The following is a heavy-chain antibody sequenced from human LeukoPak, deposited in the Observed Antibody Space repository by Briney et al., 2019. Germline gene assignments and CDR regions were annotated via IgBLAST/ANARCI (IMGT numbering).Heavy chain of an antibody. D-gene: IGHD2-2*01. J-gene: IGHJ4*02. CDR3: ARDGCSTSSCYDF. CDR1: EFTFTRCG. CDR2: IWHDGSKE. V-gene: IGHV3-33*01. Sequence: TGGSLRLSCAASEFTFTRCGFHWVRQAPGKGLEWVSVIWHDGSKEYYADSVKGRFTISRDNSKNMLYLQMNSLRVEDTAVYYCARDGCSTSSCYDFWGQGTLVTVSS.